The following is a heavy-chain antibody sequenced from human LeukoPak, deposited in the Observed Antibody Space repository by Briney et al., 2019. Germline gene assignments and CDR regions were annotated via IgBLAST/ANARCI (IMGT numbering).Heavy chain of an antibody. CDR3: SSGTIATSGKPY. J-gene: IGHJ4*02. CDR2: INHSGCT. CDR1: GGSFSGYY. D-gene: IGHD4-23*01. V-gene: IGHV4-34*01. Sequence: SETLSLTCAVYGGSFSGYYWSWIRQPPGKGLEWIGEINHSGCTNYNPSLKSRVTISVDRSKKQISLKLTSVTVADTAVYYCSSGTIATSGKPYWGQGTLVTVSS.